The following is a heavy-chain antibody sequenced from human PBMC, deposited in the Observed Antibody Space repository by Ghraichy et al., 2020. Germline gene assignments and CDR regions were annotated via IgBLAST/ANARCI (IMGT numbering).Heavy chain of an antibody. CDR2: ISGSGGST. J-gene: IGHJ3*02. V-gene: IGHV3-23*01. Sequence: GESLNISCAASGFTFSSYAMSWVRQAPGKGLEWVSAISGSGGSTYYADSVKGRFTISRDNSKNTLYLQMNSQRAEDTAVYYCAKGKDDAFDIWGQGTMVTVSS. CDR1: GFTFSSYA. CDR3: AKGKDDAFDI.